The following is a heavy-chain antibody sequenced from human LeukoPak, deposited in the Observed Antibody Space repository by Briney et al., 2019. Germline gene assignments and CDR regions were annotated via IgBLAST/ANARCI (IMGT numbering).Heavy chain of an antibody. CDR3: ARSSRELRRYDAFDI. D-gene: IGHD1-26*01. CDR2: IYYSGST. J-gene: IGHJ3*02. CDR1: GGSLTSSRYY. V-gene: IGHV4-39*07. Sequence: PLEAPSLTCTVPGGSLTSSRYYWGWIRLPPGKGLEWHGRIYYSGSTYYNPSLKSRVTMSVDTSKNQFSLKLSSVTAADTAVYYCARSSRELRRYDAFDIWGQGTMVTVSS.